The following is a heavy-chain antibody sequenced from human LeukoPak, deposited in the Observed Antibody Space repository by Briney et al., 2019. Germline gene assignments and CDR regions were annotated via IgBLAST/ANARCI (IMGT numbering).Heavy chain of an antibody. J-gene: IGHJ4*02. D-gene: IGHD3-22*01. CDR1: GDSINTYY. Sequence: SETLSLTCTVSGDSINTYYWSWIRQPPGKGLEWIGYIYYRVTSDYNPSLKSRVTMSVDMSTSQISLKLSSVTAADTAVYYCARVTGYMIEDYFDYWGQGTLVTVSS. CDR3: ARVTGYMIEDYFDY. CDR2: IYYRVTS. V-gene: IGHV4-59*01.